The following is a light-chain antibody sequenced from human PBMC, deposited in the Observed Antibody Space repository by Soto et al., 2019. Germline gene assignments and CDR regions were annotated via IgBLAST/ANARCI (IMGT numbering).Light chain of an antibody. CDR2: DAS. V-gene: IGKV1-5*01. J-gene: IGKJ2*01. CDR3: QQHNSYPLYT. CDR1: QSISSW. Sequence: DIQMTQSPSTLSASVGDRVTITCRASQSISSWLAWYQQKPGKAPKLLIYDASSLESGVPSRFSGSGSGTEFTLTISSLQPDDFATYYCQQHNSYPLYTFGQGTKLEIK.